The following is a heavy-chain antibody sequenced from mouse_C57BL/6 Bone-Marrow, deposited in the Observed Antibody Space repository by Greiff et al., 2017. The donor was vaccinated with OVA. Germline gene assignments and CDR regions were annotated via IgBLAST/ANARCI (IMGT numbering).Heavy chain of an antibody. CDR1: GYSITSGYY. Sequence: ESGPGLVKPSQSLSLTCSVTGYSITSGYYWNWIRQFPGNKLEWMGYISYDGSNNYNPSLKNRISITRDTSKNQFFLKLNSVTTEDTATYYCARGDYDYEEAWFAYWGQGTLVTVSA. D-gene: IGHD2-4*01. CDR2: ISYDGSN. V-gene: IGHV3-6*01. J-gene: IGHJ3*01. CDR3: ARGDYDYEEAWFAY.